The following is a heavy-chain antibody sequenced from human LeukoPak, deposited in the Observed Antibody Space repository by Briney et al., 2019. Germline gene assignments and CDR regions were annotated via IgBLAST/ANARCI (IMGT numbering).Heavy chain of an antibody. CDR2: IIPILGIA. CDR1: GGTLHSYA. J-gene: IGHJ6*02. V-gene: IGHV1-69*04. D-gene: IGHD1-1*01. Sequence: SEKVPHKASGGTLHSYALRWVRQAPGQGLEGMGRIIPILGIANYAQKFQGRVTNTADKSTSTAYMELSSLKSEDTAVYYCAREFGTTGTTQRKTYYYYYGMDVWGQGTTVTVSS. CDR3: AREFGTTGTTQRKTYYYYYGMDV.